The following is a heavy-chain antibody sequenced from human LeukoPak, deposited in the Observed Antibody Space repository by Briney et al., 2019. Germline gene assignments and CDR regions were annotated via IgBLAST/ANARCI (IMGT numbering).Heavy chain of an antibody. CDR2: IYHSGST. CDR1: GGSISSSNW. CDR3: ARGTAAAGLGY. D-gene: IGHD6-13*01. Sequence: SGTLSLTCAVSGGSISSSNWWSWVRQPPGKGLEWIGEIYHSGSTNYNPSLKGRVTISVDKSKNQFSLKLSSVTAADTAVYYCARGTAAAGLGYWGQGTLVTVSS. V-gene: IGHV4-4*02. J-gene: IGHJ4*02.